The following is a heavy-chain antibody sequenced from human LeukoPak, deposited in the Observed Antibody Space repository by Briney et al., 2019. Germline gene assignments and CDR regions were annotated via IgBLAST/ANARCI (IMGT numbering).Heavy chain of an antibody. Sequence: GGSLRLSCAASGFTFSSYWMHWVRQAPGKGLEWVSRINSDGSSTSYADSVKGRFTISRDNAKNTLYLQMNSLRAEDTAVYYCAEGIAAAGIDYWGQGTLVTVSS. CDR2: INSDGSST. CDR3: AEGIAAAGIDY. D-gene: IGHD6-13*01. V-gene: IGHV3-74*01. J-gene: IGHJ4*02. CDR1: GFTFSSYW.